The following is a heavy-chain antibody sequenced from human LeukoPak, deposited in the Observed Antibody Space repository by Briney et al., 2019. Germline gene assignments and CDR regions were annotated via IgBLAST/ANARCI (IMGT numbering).Heavy chain of an antibody. CDR2: INHSGST. V-gene: IGHV4-39*07. CDR3: ARVSRVVVVPAASFRFDP. Sequence: SQTLSLTXTVSGGSISSGSYYWSWIRQPPGKGLEWIGEINHSGSTNYNPSLKSRVTISVDTSKNQFSLKLSSVTAADTAMYYCARVSRVVVVPAASFRFDPWGQGTLVTVSS. D-gene: IGHD2-2*01. CDR1: GGSISSGSYY. J-gene: IGHJ5*02.